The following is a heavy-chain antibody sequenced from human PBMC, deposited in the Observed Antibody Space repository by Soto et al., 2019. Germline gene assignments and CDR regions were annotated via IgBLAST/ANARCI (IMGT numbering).Heavy chain of an antibody. V-gene: IGHV5-10-1*01. Sequence: PGGSLKRCWEGSEHGCPDYENSWVRQMPGQGLDCMWRVDPSDAYPNYSPSFQGHVTMSVDKSISPAFLQCTNVKASDTGVYYCERPAAAETHYSYARDGCGPGTTVTVSS. CDR3: ERPAAAETHYSYARDG. J-gene: IGHJ6*01. CDR1: EHGCPDYE. CDR2: VDPSDAYP. D-gene: IGHD6-13*01.